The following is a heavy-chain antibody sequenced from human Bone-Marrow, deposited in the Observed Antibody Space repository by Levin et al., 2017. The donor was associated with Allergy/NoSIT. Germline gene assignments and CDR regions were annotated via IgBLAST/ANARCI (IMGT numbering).Heavy chain of an antibody. Sequence: GGSLRLSCAASGFTFSNFWMSWVRQAPGKGLEWVANIKKDGSEKYYVDSVKGRFTISRDNAKNSLYLQMNSLRAEDTAVYYCATEGLQQAGNYYYGMDVWGQGTTVTVSS. CDR2: IKKDGSEK. CDR1: GFTFSNFW. CDR3: ATEGLQQAGNYYYGMDV. V-gene: IGHV3-7*01. J-gene: IGHJ6*02. D-gene: IGHD6-13*01.